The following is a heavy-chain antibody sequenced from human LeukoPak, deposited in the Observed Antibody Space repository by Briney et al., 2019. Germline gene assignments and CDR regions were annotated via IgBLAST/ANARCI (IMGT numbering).Heavy chain of an antibody. J-gene: IGHJ4*02. Sequence: GSLRLSCAASGFTFSNAWMSWVRQAPGKGLEWIGEINHSGSTNYNPSLKSRVTISVDTSKNQFSLKLSSVTAADTAVYYCARGDYSLHYFDYWGQGTLVTVSS. D-gene: IGHD4-11*01. V-gene: IGHV4-34*01. CDR1: GFTFSNAW. CDR3: ARGDYSLHYFDY. CDR2: INHSGST.